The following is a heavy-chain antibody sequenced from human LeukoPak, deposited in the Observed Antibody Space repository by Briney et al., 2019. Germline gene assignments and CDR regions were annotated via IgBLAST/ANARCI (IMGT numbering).Heavy chain of an antibody. CDR3: ARDRCYYDSSGYTAFDI. Sequence: ASVKVSCKASGYTFTSYYMHWVRQAPGQGLEWMGIINPSGGSTSYAQKFQGRVTMTRDMSTSTVYMELSSLRSEDTAVYYCARDRCYYDSSGYTAFDIWGQGTMVTVSS. J-gene: IGHJ3*02. V-gene: IGHV1-46*01. CDR1: GYTFTSYY. CDR2: INPSGGST. D-gene: IGHD3-22*01.